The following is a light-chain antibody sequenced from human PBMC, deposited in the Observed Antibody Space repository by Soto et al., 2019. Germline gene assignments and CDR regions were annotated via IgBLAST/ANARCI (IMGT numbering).Light chain of an antibody. CDR1: QSVSSIY. V-gene: IGKV3-20*01. Sequence: EIVLTQSPGTLSLSPGERATISCRASQSVSSIYLAWYQQKPGQAPRLLIYGASSRATGIPDRFSGSGSGTDFTLTISRLEPEDFAVYYCQQYGSSRWTFGQGTRWIS. CDR3: QQYGSSRWT. J-gene: IGKJ1*01. CDR2: GAS.